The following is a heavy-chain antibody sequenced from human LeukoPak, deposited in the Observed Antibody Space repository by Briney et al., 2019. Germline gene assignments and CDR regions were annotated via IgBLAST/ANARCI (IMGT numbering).Heavy chain of an antibody. J-gene: IGHJ4*02. CDR3: AILPGSSSPFDY. V-gene: IGHV1-2*06. D-gene: IGHD6-6*01. CDR1: GYTFISYY. CDR2: INPNSGGT. Sequence: ASVKVSCKASGYTFISYYMHWVRQAPGQGLEWMGRINPNSGGTNYAQKFQGRVTMTRDTSISTAYMELSRLRSDDTAVYYCAILPGSSSPFDYWGQGTLVTVSS.